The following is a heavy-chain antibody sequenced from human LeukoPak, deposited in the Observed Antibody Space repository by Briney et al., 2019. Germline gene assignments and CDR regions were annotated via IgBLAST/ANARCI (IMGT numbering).Heavy chain of an antibody. V-gene: IGHV3-23*01. CDR3: AKHDSSGYYYSDFDY. Sequence: QPGGSLRLSCAASGFTFSSYAMSWVRQAPGKGLEWVSGISGSGGSTYYADFVKGRFTISRDSSKNTLYLQMNSLRAEDTAVYYCAKHDSSGYYYSDFDYWGQGTLVTVSS. CDR2: ISGSGGST. CDR1: GFTFSSYA. J-gene: IGHJ4*02. D-gene: IGHD3-22*01.